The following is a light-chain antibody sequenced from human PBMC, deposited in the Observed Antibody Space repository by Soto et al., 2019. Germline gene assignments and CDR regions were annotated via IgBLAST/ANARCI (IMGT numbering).Light chain of an antibody. Sequence: DIQKTQAPATRSASVGDRVTITCRASQSISSWLAWYQQRPGKPPKLLIYDAPSLESGVPSRFSGSGSGTEFTLTISSLQPEEFAPYCCQQFKSYAPRSFGQGTKVDIK. CDR1: QSISSW. CDR3: QQFKSYAPRS. V-gene: IGKV1-5*01. CDR2: DAP. J-gene: IGKJ1*01.